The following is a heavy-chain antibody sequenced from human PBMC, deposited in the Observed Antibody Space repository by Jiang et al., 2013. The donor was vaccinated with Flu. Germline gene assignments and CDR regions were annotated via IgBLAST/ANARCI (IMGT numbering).Heavy chain of an antibody. D-gene: IGHD3-22*01. CDR2: MYCSGST. Sequence: GPGLVKPSQTLSLACAVSGASLRSGDYYWSWIRQSPGKGLEWIGNMYCSGSTNFNPSLKSRLMMLIDTSKNQFSLEVTSVTAADTAVYYCARGGEHYDSTGQPITFWGQGTLVTVSS. CDR1: GASLRSGDYY. CDR3: ARGGEHYDSTGQPITF. J-gene: IGHJ4*02. V-gene: IGHV4-30-4*01.